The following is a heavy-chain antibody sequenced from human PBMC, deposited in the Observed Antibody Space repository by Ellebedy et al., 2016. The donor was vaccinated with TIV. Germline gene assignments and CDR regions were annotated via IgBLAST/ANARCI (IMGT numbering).Heavy chain of an antibody. J-gene: IGHJ6*02. CDR3: ARKYYFGSSRYYYYGMDV. V-gene: IGHV3-23*01. CDR1: GFTFSIYA. D-gene: IGHD3-10*01. CDR2: ISDSVAAT. Sequence: PGGSLRLSCAASGFTFSIYAMSWVRQAPGKGLEWVSVISDSVAATYYGDSVKGRFTISTDNSKNTLYLQMNRLRAEDTDVYYCARKYYFGSSRYYYYGMDVWGQGTTVTVSS.